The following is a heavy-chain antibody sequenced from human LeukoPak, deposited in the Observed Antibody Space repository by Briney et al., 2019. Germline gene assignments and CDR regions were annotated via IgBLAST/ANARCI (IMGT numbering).Heavy chain of an antibody. V-gene: IGHV1-18*01. Sequence: ASVKVSCKASGYTFTSYGISWVRQAPGQGLEWMGWINAYNGSTNYAQKLQGRVTMTTDTSTSTAYMELRSLRSDDTAVYYCARDEVMITFGGVIVNNWFDPWGQGTLVTVSS. D-gene: IGHD3-16*02. CDR1: GYTFTSYG. CDR3: ARDEVMITFGGVIVNNWFDP. CDR2: INAYNGST. J-gene: IGHJ5*02.